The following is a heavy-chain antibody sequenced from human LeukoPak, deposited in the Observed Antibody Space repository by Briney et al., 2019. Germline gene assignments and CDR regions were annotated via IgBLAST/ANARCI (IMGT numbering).Heavy chain of an antibody. V-gene: IGHV4-59*08. CDR3: ARRVTSNWFDP. CDR2: VHYIGTT. J-gene: IGHJ5*02. D-gene: IGHD2-21*02. CDR1: GGSISDYY. Sequence: SETLSLTCTVSGGSISDYYWTWIRQTPGKGLEWIGFVHYIGTTNYDPSLKSRVTISVDTSKNQFSLKLNSVAAADTAVYYCARRVTSNWFDPWGQGTLVTVSS.